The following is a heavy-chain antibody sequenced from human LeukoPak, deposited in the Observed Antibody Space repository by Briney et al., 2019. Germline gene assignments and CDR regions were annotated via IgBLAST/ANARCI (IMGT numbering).Heavy chain of an antibody. CDR2: ISYGENSK. V-gene: IGHV3-30*03. CDR3: ARDAVGARYDS. CDR1: GFTFSSDG. J-gene: IGHJ4*02. D-gene: IGHD1-26*01. Sequence: GGSLRLSCAASGFTFSSDGMHWVRQAPGKGLEWVAIISYGENSKSYADSVKGRFTISRDNSKNTLYLQMNSLRGEDTAVYYCARDAVGARYDSWGQGTLVIVSS.